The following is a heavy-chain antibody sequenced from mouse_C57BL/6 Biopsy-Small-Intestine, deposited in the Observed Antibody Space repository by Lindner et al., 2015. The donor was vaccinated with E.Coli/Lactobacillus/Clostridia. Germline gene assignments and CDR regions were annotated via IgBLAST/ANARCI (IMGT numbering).Heavy chain of an antibody. V-gene: IGHV1-64*01. CDR1: GXVFTGNY. CDR2: INPNSGGT. CDR3: AFFYDFWSGDPDDVSDI. D-gene: IGHD1-3*01. J-gene: IGHJ3*01. Sequence: SVKVSCKASGXVFTGNYMHWVRQAPGQGLEWMGRINPNSGGTNYAQKFQARVTMTGDTSISTVYMELRRLTSDDTAVYYCAFFYDFWSGDPDDVSDIWGQGTMVTVSS.